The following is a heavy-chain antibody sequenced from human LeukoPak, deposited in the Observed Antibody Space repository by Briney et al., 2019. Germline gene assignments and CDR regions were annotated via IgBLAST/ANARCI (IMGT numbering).Heavy chain of an antibody. CDR2: FHPEHGEM. J-gene: IGHJ4*02. Sequence: ASVTVSCKVSGDTLTELSTHWVRQAPGKGLEWMGGFHPEHGEMIYAQKLQGRVTMTEDRSTDTGYMELISLRSEDTAVYYCATGGPWDLLKYWGQGTLVTVSS. D-gene: IGHD3-9*01. CDR3: ATGGPWDLLKY. CDR1: GDTLTELS. V-gene: IGHV1-24*01.